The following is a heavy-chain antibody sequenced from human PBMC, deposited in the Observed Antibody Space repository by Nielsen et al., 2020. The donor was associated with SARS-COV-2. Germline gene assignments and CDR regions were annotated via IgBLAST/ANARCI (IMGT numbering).Heavy chain of an antibody. CDR1: GFTFSNSA. CDR2: ISGSGDRT. CDR3: AKGNAMIVVGMTFDY. D-gene: IGHD3-22*01. J-gene: IGHJ4*02. V-gene: IGHV3-23*01. Sequence: GESLKISCTASGFTFSNSAMSWVRQTSGKGLEWVSSISGSGDRTDYADSVKGRVIISRDNSKNTLSLQMNSLSAEDTAVYYCAKGNAMIVVGMTFDYWGQGTLVTVSS.